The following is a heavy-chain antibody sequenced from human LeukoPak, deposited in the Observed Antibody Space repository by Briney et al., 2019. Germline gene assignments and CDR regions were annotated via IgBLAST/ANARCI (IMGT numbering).Heavy chain of an antibody. CDR2: ITAGGDGT. CDR3: AKSHASIWNVYDY. V-gene: IGHV3-23*01. J-gene: IGHJ4*02. CDR1: GFTFSGYA. Sequence: PGGSLRLSCAAPGFTFSGYAMSWVRLAPGKGLEWVSAITAGGDGTYYADSVKGRFTISRDNLKNMVFLQMNSLRAEDTAIYYCAKSHASIWNVYDYWGQGTLVTVYS. D-gene: IGHD1-1*01.